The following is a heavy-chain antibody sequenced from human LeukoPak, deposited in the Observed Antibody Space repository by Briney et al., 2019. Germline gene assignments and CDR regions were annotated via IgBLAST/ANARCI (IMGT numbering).Heavy chain of an antibody. J-gene: IGHJ4*02. CDR3: AKYINTAHY. CDR1: GFTFRVYA. V-gene: IGHV3-23*01. Sequence: GGSLRLSCAASGFTFRVYATGCGRQAPGKGLEWVSAILGSGVSTFYAGSVKGRFTISRDNSKNTLYLQMNSLRAEDTAVYYCAKYINTAHYRGQGTLVTVSS. CDR2: ILGSGVST.